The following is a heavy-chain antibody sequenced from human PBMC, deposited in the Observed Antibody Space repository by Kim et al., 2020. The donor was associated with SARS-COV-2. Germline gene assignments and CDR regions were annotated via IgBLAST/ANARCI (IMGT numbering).Heavy chain of an antibody. Sequence: GWSLRLSCAASGFTFSSYAMHWVRQAPGKGLEWVAVISYDGSNKYYADSVKGRFTISRDNSKNTLYLQMNSLRAEDTAVYYCARESLETVDYWGQGTLVTVSS. CDR2: ISYDGSNK. J-gene: IGHJ4*02. D-gene: IGHD1-1*01. V-gene: IGHV3-30-3*01. CDR3: ARESLETVDY. CDR1: GFTFSSYA.